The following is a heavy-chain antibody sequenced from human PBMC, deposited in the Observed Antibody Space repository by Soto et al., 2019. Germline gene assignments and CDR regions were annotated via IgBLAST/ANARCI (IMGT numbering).Heavy chain of an antibody. CDR3: ARVRNSRDIDY. J-gene: IGHJ4*02. CDR1: GAAIYTYY. D-gene: IGHD3-22*01. V-gene: IGHV4-59*12. Sequence: PSDTLSLTSNVSGAAIYTYYWSWIWQPPQKGLEGIGYIFVSGRTACKASLKTRVTISIDASQKYCSRRLNSVTAADTAVYYCARVRNSRDIDYWGQGIRVTVSS. CDR2: IFVSGRT.